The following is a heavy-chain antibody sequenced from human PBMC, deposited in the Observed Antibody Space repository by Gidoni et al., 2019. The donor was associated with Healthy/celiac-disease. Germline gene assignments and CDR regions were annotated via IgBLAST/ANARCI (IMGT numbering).Heavy chain of an antibody. CDR1: GFTFSSYG. D-gene: IGHD5-12*01. CDR2: IRYDGSNK. Sequence: QVQLVESGGGVVQPGGSLRLSCAASGFTFSSYGMHWVRQAPGKGLEWVAFIRYDGSNKYYADSVKGRFTISRDNSKNTLYLQMNSLRAEDTAVYYCAKADVDIVATIESWGQGTLVTVSS. CDR3: AKADVDIVATIES. J-gene: IGHJ4*02. V-gene: IGHV3-30*02.